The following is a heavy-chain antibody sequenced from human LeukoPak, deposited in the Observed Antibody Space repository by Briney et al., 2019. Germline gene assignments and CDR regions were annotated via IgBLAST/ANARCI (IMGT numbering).Heavy chain of an antibody. CDR3: VRDQNMGIHGCLDQ. CDR1: GFSFSNFR. J-gene: IGHJ4*02. D-gene: IGHD2/OR15-2a*01. CDR2: MDSSGNTT. Sequence: GGSLRLSCSASGFSFSNFRMHWVRQAPGKGLEWISYMDSSGNTTYYADSVKGRFTISRDNAKNSLYLQMNGLSAEDTAVYYCVRDQNMGIHGCLDQWGQGDLVSVSS. V-gene: IGHV3-48*04.